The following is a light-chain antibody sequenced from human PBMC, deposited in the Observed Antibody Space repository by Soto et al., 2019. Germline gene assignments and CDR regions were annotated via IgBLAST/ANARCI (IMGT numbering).Light chain of an antibody. J-gene: IGLJ3*02. V-gene: IGLV7-43*01. Sequence: QTVVTQEPSLTVSPGGTVTLTCASSTGAVTSGNYPSWFQQRPGQAPRTLIYTTNSKHSWTPARFSGSLLGDKAALTLSGVQPEDEADYYCLLYYGGAQLVFGGWTQLTVL. CDR1: TGAVTSGNY. CDR2: TTN. CDR3: LLYYGGAQLV.